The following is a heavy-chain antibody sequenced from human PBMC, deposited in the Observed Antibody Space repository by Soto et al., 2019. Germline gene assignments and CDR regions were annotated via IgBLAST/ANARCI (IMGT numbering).Heavy chain of an antibody. CDR1: GGTFSSYA. D-gene: IGHD3-10*02. Sequence: GASVKVSCKASGGTFSSYAISWVRQAPGQGLEWMGRIIPILGIANYAQKFQGRVTITADKSTSTAYMELSSLRSEDTAVYYCARDRCLFGEFVENYGMDFSGKGTTVTGSS. V-gene: IGHV1-69*04. CDR2: IIPILGIA. J-gene: IGHJ6*04. CDR3: ARDRCLFGEFVENYGMDF.